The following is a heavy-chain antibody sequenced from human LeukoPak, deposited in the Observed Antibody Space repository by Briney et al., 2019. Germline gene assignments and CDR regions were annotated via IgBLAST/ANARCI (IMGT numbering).Heavy chain of an antibody. V-gene: IGHV4-31*03. Sequence: SQTLSLTCTVSGGSISSGGYYWSWIRQHPGEGLEWIGYIYYSGSTYYNPSLKSRVTISADTSKNQFSLKLNSVTAADTAVYYCVRRQWELQYFDLWGRGTLVAVSS. J-gene: IGHJ2*01. CDR3: VRRQWELQYFDL. CDR1: GGSISSGGYY. D-gene: IGHD1-26*01. CDR2: IYYSGST.